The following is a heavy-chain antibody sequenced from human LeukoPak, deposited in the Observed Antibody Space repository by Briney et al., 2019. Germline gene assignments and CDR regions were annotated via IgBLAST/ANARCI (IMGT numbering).Heavy chain of an antibody. Sequence: PSETLSLTCAVYGGSFSGYYWSWIRQPPGKGLEWIGEINHSGSTTYNPSLKSRVTISVDTSKNQFSLKLSSVTAADTAVYYCARGSAPRYYYYYYMDVWGKGTTVTVSS. CDR1: GGSFSGYY. J-gene: IGHJ6*03. V-gene: IGHV4-34*01. CDR3: ARGSAPRYYYYYYMDV. D-gene: IGHD6-6*01. CDR2: INHSGST.